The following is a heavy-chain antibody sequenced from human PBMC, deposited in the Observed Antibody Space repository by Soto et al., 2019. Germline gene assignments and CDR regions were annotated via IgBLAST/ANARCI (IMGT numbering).Heavy chain of an antibody. Sequence: GGSLRLSCAASGFTLSNYVMNWVRRAPGKGLEWISCIGSSSVTIFHADSVKGRFTISRDNAKNSLYLQMNSLRAEDTAVYYCARGLREVDYWGQGTLVTVSS. V-gene: IGHV3-48*04. J-gene: IGHJ4*02. CDR3: ARGLREVDY. CDR1: GFTLSNYV. CDR2: IGSSSVTI.